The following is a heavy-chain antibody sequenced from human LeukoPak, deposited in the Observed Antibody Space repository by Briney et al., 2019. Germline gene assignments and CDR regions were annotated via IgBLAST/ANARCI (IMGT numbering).Heavy chain of an antibody. D-gene: IGHD3-3*01. J-gene: IGHJ4*02. V-gene: IGHV3-20*04. CDR2: INWNGGST. CDR3: ASITIFGVASL. Sequence: PGGSLRLSCAASGFTFDDYGMSWVRQAPGKGLEWVSDINWNGGSTGYADSVKGRFTISRDNAKNSLYLQMNSLRAEDTALYYCASITIFGVASLWGQGTLVTVSS. CDR1: GFTFDDYG.